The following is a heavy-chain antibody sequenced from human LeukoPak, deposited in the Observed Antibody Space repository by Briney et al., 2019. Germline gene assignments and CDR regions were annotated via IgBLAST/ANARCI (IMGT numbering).Heavy chain of an antibody. CDR1: GFTFSSYA. CDR2: ISGSGGST. V-gene: IGHV3-23*01. CDR3: AKSVRVSSSSWVDY. J-gene: IGHJ4*02. Sequence: GGSLRLSCAASGFTFSSYAMSWVRQAPGKGLEWVSAISGSGGSTYYADSVKGRFTISRDNSKNTLYLQMNSLGAEDTAVYYCAKSVRVSSSSWVDYWGQGTLVTVSS. D-gene: IGHD6-6*01.